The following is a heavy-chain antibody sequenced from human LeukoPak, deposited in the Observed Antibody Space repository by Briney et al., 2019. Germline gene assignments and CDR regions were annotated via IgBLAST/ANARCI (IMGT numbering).Heavy chain of an antibody. CDR1: GGSISNFH. J-gene: IGHJ4*02. D-gene: IGHD2-15*01. CDR3: ARFKWSAPPYYFDY. V-gene: IGHV4-59*08. CDR2: IYYSGSF. Sequence: SQTLSLTCTVSGGSISNFHWGWIRQPPVKGLEWIGYIYYSGSFNYNPSLKSRVTISVDTSKNQFSLKLSSVTAAGTAVYYCARFKWSAPPYYFDYWGQGTVVTVSS.